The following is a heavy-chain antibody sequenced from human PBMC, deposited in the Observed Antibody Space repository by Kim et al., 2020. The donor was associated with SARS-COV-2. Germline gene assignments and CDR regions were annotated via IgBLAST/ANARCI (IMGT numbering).Heavy chain of an antibody. V-gene: IGHV4-34*01. CDR3: ARSLYHAPSNSWVRFDP. Sequence: SETLSLTCAVYGGSLSGYYWSWIRQSPGKGLEWIGEIYHSGTTNYNSSLKSRVTISVDTSKNQFSLKLSSVTAADTAVYYCARSLYHAPSNSWVRFDPWGQGTQVTVSS. D-gene: IGHD6-13*01. CDR2: IYHSGTT. J-gene: IGHJ5*02. CDR1: GGSLSGYY.